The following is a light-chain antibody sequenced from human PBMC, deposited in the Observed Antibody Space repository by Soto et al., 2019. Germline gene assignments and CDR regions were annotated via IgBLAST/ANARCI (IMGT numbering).Light chain of an antibody. J-gene: IGKJ1*01. Sequence: DIQMTQSPPSLSASVGDRVTITCGASQGISTSLNWYQQKPGKAPKLLIHPVSSLQSGVPSRFSASGSGTYFTLTITRLQPEDFATYYCQQSYISPRTFGPGAKVDIK. CDR3: QQSYISPRT. CDR2: PVS. V-gene: IGKV1-39*01. CDR1: QGISTS.